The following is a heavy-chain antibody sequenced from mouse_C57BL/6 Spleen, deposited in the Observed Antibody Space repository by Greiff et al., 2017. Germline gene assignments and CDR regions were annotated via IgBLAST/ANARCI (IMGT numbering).Heavy chain of an antibody. CDR1: GYTFTDYN. CDR2: INPNNGGT. Sequence: EVQLQQSGPELVKPGASVTMSCKASGYTFTDYNMHWVKQSHGKSLEWIGYINPNNGGTSYNQKFKGKATLTVNKSSSTAYMELRSLTSEDSAVYYCASPPITTVVAHYYAMDDGGQGTSVTVSS. V-gene: IGHV1-22*01. CDR3: ASPPITTVVAHYYAMDD. D-gene: IGHD1-1*01. J-gene: IGHJ4*01.